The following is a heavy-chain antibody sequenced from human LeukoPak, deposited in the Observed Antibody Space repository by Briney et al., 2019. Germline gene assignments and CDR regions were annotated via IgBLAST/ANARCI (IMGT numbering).Heavy chain of an antibody. D-gene: IGHD3-22*01. CDR1: GFTFSSYS. J-gene: IGHJ5*02. CDR3: ARDGYYDMTNWLTVFDP. CDR2: ISSSSSYI. V-gene: IGHV3-21*01. Sequence: GGSLRLSCAASGFTFSSYSMNWVRQAPGKGLEWVSSISSSSSYIYYADSVKGRFTISRDNAKNSLYLQMNSLRAKDTAVYYCARDGYYDMTNWLTVFDPWGQGTLVTVSS.